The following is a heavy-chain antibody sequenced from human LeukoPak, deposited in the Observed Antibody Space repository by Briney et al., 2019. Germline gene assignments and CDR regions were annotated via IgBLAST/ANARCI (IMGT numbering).Heavy chain of an antibody. D-gene: IGHD3-22*01. CDR3: ARFYYDSSGFAFDI. V-gene: IGHV3-21*01. Sequence: GGSLRLSCAASGFTFSSYSMNWVRQAPGKGLEWVSSISSSRSYIYYADPVKGRFTISRDNAKNSLYLQMNSLRAEDTAVYYCARFYYDSSGFAFDIWGQGTMVTVSS. CDR1: GFTFSSYS. J-gene: IGHJ3*02. CDR2: ISSSRSYI.